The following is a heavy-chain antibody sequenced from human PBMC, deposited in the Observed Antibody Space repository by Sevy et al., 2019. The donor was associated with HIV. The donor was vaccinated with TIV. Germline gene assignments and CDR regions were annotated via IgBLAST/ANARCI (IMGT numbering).Heavy chain of an antibody. J-gene: IGHJ4*02. Sequence: GGSLRLSCAASRFTFSSYAIHWVRQAPGKGLEWVAFISYDGTDIYYADSVKGRFTISRDNYKNTLFLQMNSLRAEDTAVYYCARDGISSGWYRGYYFDYWGQGTLVTVSS. CDR1: RFTFSSYA. CDR3: ARDGISSGWYRGYYFDY. V-gene: IGHV3-30*04. D-gene: IGHD6-19*01. CDR2: ISYDGTDI.